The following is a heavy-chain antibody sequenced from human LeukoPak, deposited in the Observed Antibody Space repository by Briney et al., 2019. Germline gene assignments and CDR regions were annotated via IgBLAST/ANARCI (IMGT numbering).Heavy chain of an antibody. J-gene: IGHJ3*02. CDR1: GYTFTGYY. CDR2: INPKSGDT. CDR3: ASLLLSLQQLVLGDAFDI. D-gene: IGHD1-1*01. V-gene: IGHV1-2*02. Sequence: ASVKVSCKASGYTFTGYYMHWVRQAPGQRLEWMGWINPKSGDTKYAQKFQGRVTMTRDTSISTAYMELTSLRSDDTAVYYCASLLLSLQQLVLGDAFDIWGPGTMVTVSS.